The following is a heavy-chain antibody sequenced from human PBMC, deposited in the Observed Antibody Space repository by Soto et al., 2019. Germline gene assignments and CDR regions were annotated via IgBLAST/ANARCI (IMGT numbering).Heavy chain of an antibody. CDR2: INHSGST. V-gene: IGHV4-34*01. CDR3: ARNVEVLWFGELSAGGWFDP. J-gene: IGHJ5*02. Sequence: PSETLSLTCAVYGGSFSGYYWSWIRQPPWKWLEWIGEINHSGSTNYNPSLKSRVTISVDTSKNQFSLKLTSVTAADTAVYYCARNVEVLWFGELSAGGWFDPWGQGNLVTVSS. D-gene: IGHD3-10*01. CDR1: GGSFSGYY.